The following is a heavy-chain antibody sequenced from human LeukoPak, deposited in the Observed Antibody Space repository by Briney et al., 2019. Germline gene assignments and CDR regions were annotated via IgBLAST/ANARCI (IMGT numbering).Heavy chain of an antibody. J-gene: IGHJ6*03. CDR3: TRVGIAVAATGYYYMDV. CDR1: GFTFGDYA. V-gene: IGHV3-49*04. D-gene: IGHD6-19*01. Sequence: PGRSLRLSCTASGFTFGDYAMSWVRQAPGKGLEWVGFIKSKAYGGTTEYAASVKGRFTISRDDSKSIAYVQMNSLKTEDTAVYYCTRVGIAVAATGYYYMDVWGKGTTVTVSS. CDR2: IKSKAYGGTT.